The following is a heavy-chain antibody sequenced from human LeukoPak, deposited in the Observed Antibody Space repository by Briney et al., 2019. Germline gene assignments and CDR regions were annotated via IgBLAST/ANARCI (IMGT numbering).Heavy chain of an antibody. CDR3: ARDWGITIFGVYDAFDI. J-gene: IGHJ3*02. V-gene: IGHV1-46*01. D-gene: IGHD3-3*01. Sequence: ASVKVSCKASGYTFTSYYMHWVRHAPRQGLESMGIINPSGGSTSYAQKFQGRVTMTRDMSTSTVYMELSSLRSEDTAVYYCARDWGITIFGVYDAFDIWGQGTMVTVSS. CDR2: INPSGGST. CDR1: GYTFTSYY.